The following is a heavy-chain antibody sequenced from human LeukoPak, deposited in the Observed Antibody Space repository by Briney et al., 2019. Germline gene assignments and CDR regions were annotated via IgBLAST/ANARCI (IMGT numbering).Heavy chain of an antibody. CDR2: IYYSGST. V-gene: IGHV4-59*08. D-gene: IGHD5-18*01. Sequence: PSETLSLTCTVSGASISSYYWSWIRQAPGKGLEWIAYIYYSGSTSYNPSLKSRVTISVDTSRNHFSLKLTSVTAADTAVYYCATPYSYGYNFEYWGQGTLVTVSS. CDR3: ATPYSYGYNFEY. J-gene: IGHJ4*02. CDR1: GASISSYY.